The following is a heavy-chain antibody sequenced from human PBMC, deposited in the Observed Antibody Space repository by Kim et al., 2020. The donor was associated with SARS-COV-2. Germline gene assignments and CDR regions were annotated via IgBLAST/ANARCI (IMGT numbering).Heavy chain of an antibody. V-gene: IGHV7-4-1*02. D-gene: IGHD5-18*01. CDR1: GYTFTSYA. CDR3: ARDLQDPYSYGNTADY. Sequence: ASVKVSCKASGYTFTSYAMNWVRQAPGQGLEWMGWINTNTGNPTYAQGFTGRFVFSLDTSVSTAYLQISSLKAEDTAVYYCARDLQDPYSYGNTADYWGQGTLVTVSS. J-gene: IGHJ4*02. CDR2: INTNTGNP.